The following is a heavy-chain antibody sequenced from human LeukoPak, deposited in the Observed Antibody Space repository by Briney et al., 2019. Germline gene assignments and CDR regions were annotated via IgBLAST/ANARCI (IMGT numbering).Heavy chain of an antibody. CDR1: GGSISSYY. D-gene: IGHD3-10*01. V-gene: IGHV4-59*01. J-gene: IGHJ4*02. CDR3: ARDGWFGELDY. CDR2: IYYSGST. Sequence: SETLTLTCTVSGGSISSYYWSWIRQPPGKGLEWIGYIYYSGSTNYNPSLKSRVTISVDTSKNQFSLKLSSVTAADTAVYYCARDGWFGELDYWGQGTLVTVSS.